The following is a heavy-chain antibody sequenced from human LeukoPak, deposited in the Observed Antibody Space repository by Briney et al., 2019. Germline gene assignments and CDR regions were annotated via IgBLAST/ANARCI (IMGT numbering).Heavy chain of an antibody. J-gene: IGHJ3*02. V-gene: IGHV3-48*01. CDR2: IISSTSTR. D-gene: IGHD3-16*01. CDR3: ARDKDYVFDI. CDR1: GFTFSSYT. Sequence: GGSLTLSCAASGFTFSSYTMNWIRQAPGKGLEWVSYIISSTSTRSYADSVMGRFTISRDNDKNSLYLQMNSLRPEDTAVYYCARDKDYVFDIWGQGTIVTVSS.